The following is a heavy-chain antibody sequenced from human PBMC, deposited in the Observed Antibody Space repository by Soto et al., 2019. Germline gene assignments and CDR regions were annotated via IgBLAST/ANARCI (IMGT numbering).Heavy chain of an antibody. CDR1: GFTFSSYE. CDR2: ISSSGSTI. V-gene: IGHV3-48*03. Sequence: PGGSLLLSCAASGFTFSSYEMNWVRQAQGKGLEWVSYISSSGSTIYYADSAKGRFTISRDNAKNSLYLQMNSLRAEDTAVYYCANYYGMDVWGQGTTVTVPS. CDR3: ANYYGMDV. J-gene: IGHJ6*02.